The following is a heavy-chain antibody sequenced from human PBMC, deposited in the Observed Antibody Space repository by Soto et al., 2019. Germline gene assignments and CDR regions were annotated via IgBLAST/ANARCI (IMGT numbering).Heavy chain of an antibody. D-gene: IGHD2-2*02. CDR3: TRGYCSSTSCYSSSYPYYYYGMDV. J-gene: IGHJ6*02. Sequence: SRRLACTASRFTMSEYAMRWFRQAPGKGLEWLGFIRSKAYGGTTEYAASVKGRFTISRDDSKSIAYPQMNTLKTEDTPVYYCTRGYCSSTSCYSSSYPYYYYGMDVWCQGT. V-gene: IGHV3-49*03. CDR2: IRSKAYGGTT. CDR1: RFTMSEYA.